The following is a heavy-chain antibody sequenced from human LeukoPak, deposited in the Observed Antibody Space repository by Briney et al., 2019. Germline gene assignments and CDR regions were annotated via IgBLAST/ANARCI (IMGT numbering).Heavy chain of an antibody. J-gene: IGHJ4*02. D-gene: IGHD2-8*01. Sequence: PGGSLRLSCAASGFSLTSYEMNWVRQTPGRGLEWVSHFSSGGNTEYYADSVRGRLSMSRDNAKNSLYLEMNSLRAEDTAVYYCARDTVNGPFVISLDYWGQGALVTVSS. CDR3: ARDTVNGPFVISLDY. V-gene: IGHV3-48*03. CDR2: FSSGGNTE. CDR1: GFSLTSYE.